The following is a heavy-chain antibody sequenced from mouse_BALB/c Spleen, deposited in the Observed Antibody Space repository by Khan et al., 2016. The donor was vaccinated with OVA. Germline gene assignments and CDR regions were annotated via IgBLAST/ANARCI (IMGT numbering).Heavy chain of an antibody. J-gene: IGHJ3*01. CDR2: ISSGGTT. V-gene: IGHV5-6-5*01. Sequence: EVELVESGGGLVQPGGSLKLSCATSGFTFSNYAMSWVRQTPEKRLEWVASISSGGTTYCPDFVKGRFTISRDNARSFLYLQMGSLRSEDTAMYYCARDYWFTYWGQGTLVTVAA. CDR1: GFTFSNYA. CDR3: ARDYWFTY.